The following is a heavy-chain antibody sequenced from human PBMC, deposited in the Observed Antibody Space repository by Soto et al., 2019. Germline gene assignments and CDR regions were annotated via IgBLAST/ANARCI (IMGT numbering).Heavy chain of an antibody. CDR2: ISGSGGST. D-gene: IGHD3-22*01. Sequence: EVQLLESGGGLVQPGGSLRLSCAASGFTFSSYAMSWVRQAPGKGLEWVSAISGSGGSTYYADSVKGRFTISRDNSKNTLYLQMNSLRAEDTAVYYCATANYYDSSGYPYYFDYWGQGTLVTVSS. J-gene: IGHJ4*02. V-gene: IGHV3-23*01. CDR3: ATANYYDSSGYPYYFDY. CDR1: GFTFSSYA.